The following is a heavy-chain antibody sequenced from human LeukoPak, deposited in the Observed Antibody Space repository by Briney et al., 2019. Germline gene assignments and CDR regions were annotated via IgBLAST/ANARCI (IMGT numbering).Heavy chain of an antibody. CDR3: ARYRGKTTVSSLDWFDP. CDR2: IYYSGST. Sequence: KASETLSLTCTVSGGSISTYYWSWIRQPPGKGLEYIGYIYYSGSTNYNPSLKSRVTMSLDTSKNQFSLKLSSVTAADTAVYYCARYRGKTTVSSLDWFDPWGQGTLVTVSS. J-gene: IGHJ5*02. V-gene: IGHV4-59*01. CDR1: GGSISTYY. D-gene: IGHD4-11*01.